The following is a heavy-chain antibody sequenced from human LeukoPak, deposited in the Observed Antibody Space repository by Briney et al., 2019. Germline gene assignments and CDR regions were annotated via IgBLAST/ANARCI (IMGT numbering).Heavy chain of an antibody. CDR2: INHSGST. V-gene: IGHV4-34*01. Sequence: SETLSFTCAVYGGSFSGYYWSWIRQPPGKGLEWIGEINHSGSTNYNPSLKSRVTISVDTSKNQFSLKLSSVTAADTAVYYCARGTTVIDVEDYFDYWGQGTLVTVSS. J-gene: IGHJ4*02. D-gene: IGHD4-11*01. CDR3: ARGTTVIDVEDYFDY. CDR1: GGSFSGYY.